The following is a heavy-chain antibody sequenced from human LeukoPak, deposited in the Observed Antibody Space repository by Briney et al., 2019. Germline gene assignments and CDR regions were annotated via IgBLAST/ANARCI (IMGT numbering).Heavy chain of an antibody. CDR2: IRYDGSNK. J-gene: IGHJ5*02. CDR3: AKDGVVPAAIRPAGWFDP. CDR1: GFTYSSYG. V-gene: IGHV3-30*02. D-gene: IGHD2-2*02. Sequence: QPGGSLRLSCAASGFTYSSYGMHWVRQAPGKGLEWVAFIRYDGSNKYYADSVKGRFTISRDNSKNTLYLQMNSLRAEDTAVYYCAKDGVVPAAIRPAGWFDPWGQGTLVTVSS.